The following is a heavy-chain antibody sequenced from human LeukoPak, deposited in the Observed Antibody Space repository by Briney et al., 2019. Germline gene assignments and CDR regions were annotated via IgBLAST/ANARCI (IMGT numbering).Heavy chain of an antibody. Sequence: ASVKVSCKTSGYTFTSYDINWLRQATGQGPEWMGRMSPNSGDSDYAQKFPGRVTMTRDTSISTAYMELSSLTYEDTAVYYCASYNGYAKWGQGTLVTVSS. CDR2: MSPNSGDS. J-gene: IGHJ4*02. D-gene: IGHD5-12*01. V-gene: IGHV1-8*01. CDR3: ASYNGYAK. CDR1: GYTFTSYD.